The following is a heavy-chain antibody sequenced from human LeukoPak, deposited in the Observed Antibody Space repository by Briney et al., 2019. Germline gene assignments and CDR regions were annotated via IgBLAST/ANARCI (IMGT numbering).Heavy chain of an antibody. CDR1: GFXFSDYY. CDR2: ISSSTNYI. CDR3: ARVGPGSGSYFDY. Sequence: GGSLRLSCAASGFXFSDYYISWIRQAPGKGLEWVSYISSSTNYINYANSVKGRFTISRDNAKNSLYLHMNSLRAEDTAVYYCARVGPGSGSYFDYWGQGTLVTVSS. V-gene: IGHV3-11*05. D-gene: IGHD3-10*01. J-gene: IGHJ4*02.